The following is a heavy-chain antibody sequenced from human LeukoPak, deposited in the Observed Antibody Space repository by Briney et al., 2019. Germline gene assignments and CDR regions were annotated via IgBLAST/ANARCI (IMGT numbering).Heavy chain of an antibody. Sequence: SVKVSCKASGGTFSSYAISWVRQAPGQGLEWMGRIIPIFGTANYAQKFQGRVTITTDESTSTAYMELSSLRSEDTAVYYYARSAVHGRLLFDKVRYNWFDPWGQGTLVTVSS. CDR3: ARSAVHGRLLFDKVRYNWFDP. V-gene: IGHV1-69*05. CDR1: GGTFSSYA. J-gene: IGHJ5*02. D-gene: IGHD2-21*02. CDR2: IIPIFGTA.